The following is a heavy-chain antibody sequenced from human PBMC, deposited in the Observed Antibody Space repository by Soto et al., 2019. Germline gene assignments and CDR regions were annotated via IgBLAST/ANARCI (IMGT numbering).Heavy chain of an antibody. Sequence: ASVKVSCKASGYTFTGYYMHWVRQAPGQGLEWMGWINPNSGGTNYAQKFQGRVTMTRDTSISTAYMELSRLRSDDTAVYYCARELAYVVPAAIAVYYYGMDVWGQGTTVTVSS. CDR1: GYTFTGYY. V-gene: IGHV1-2*02. J-gene: IGHJ6*02. CDR2: INPNSGGT. CDR3: ARELAYVVPAAIAVYYYGMDV. D-gene: IGHD2-2*01.